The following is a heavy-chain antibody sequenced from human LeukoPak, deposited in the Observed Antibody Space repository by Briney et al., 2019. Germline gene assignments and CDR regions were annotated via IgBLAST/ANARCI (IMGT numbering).Heavy chain of an antibody. Sequence: SETLSLTCAVYGGSFSGYYWSWIRQPPGKGLEWLGEINHSGSTNYNPSLKSRVTISVDTSKNQFSLKLSSVTAADTAVYYCARVAAVAGTWYYYYYMDVWGKGTTVTVSS. D-gene: IGHD6-19*01. CDR1: GGSFSGYY. CDR2: INHSGST. CDR3: ARVAAVAGTWYYYYYMDV. V-gene: IGHV4-34*01. J-gene: IGHJ6*03.